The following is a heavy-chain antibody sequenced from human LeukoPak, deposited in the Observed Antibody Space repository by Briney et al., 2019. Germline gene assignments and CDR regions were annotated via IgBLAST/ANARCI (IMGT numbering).Heavy chain of an antibody. V-gene: IGHV1-46*01. D-gene: IGHD6-19*01. CDR2: INPSGGST. CDR3: ARLEFPIAVAGKTGNDY. Sequence: ASVKVSCKASGYTFTSYYMHWVRQAPGQGLEWMGIINPSGGSTSYAQKFQGRVTMTRDTSTSTVYMELGSLRSEDTAVYYCARLEFPIAVAGKTGNDYWGQGTLVTVSS. CDR1: GYTFTSYY. J-gene: IGHJ4*02.